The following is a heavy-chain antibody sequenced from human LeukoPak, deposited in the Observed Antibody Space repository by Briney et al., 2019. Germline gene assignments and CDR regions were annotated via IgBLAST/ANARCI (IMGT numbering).Heavy chain of an antibody. CDR3: ARRGDP. V-gene: IGHV4-39*01. Sequence: SETLSLTCTVSGGSISSGSYYWGWIRQPPGEGLEWIGSIYYSGITHYKPSLKSRVTISADTSKNQFSLKLSSVTAADTAVYYCARRGDPWGQGTLVTVSS. CDR1: GGSISSGSYY. CDR2: IYYSGIT. J-gene: IGHJ5*02. D-gene: IGHD3-16*01.